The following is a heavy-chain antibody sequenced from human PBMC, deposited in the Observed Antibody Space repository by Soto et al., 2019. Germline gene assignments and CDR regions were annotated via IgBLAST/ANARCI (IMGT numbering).Heavy chain of an antibody. CDR1: GFTFSSYA. CDR3: ARSPPGVGATSTYYFDY. V-gene: IGHV3-30-3*01. J-gene: IGHJ4*02. D-gene: IGHD1-26*01. CDR2: ISYDGSNK. Sequence: QVQLVESGGGVVQPGRSLRLSCAASGFTFSSYAMHRVRQAPGKGLEWVAVISYDGSNKYYADSVKDRFTISRDNSKNTLYLQMNNLRAEDTAVYYCARSPPGVGATSTYYFDYWGQGTLVTVSS.